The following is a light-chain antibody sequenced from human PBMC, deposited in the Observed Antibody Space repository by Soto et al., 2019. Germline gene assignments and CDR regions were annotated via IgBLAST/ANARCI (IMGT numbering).Light chain of an antibody. V-gene: IGKV1-33*01. CDR3: QQYDNRPIS. Sequence: INVSNSPASVYADIPDTVTITSQASQDISNYLNWYQQKPGKAPKLLIYDASNLETGVPSRFSGSGSGTDFTFTISSLQPEDITTYCCQQYDNRPISFGGRAKVDI. J-gene: IGKJ4*01. CDR1: QDISNY. CDR2: DAS.